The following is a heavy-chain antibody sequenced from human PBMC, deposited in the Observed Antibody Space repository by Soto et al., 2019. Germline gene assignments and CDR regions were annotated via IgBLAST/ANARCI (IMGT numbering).Heavy chain of an antibody. CDR2: IYYSGST. J-gene: IGHJ4*02. V-gene: IGHV4-59*08. Sequence: ETLSLTCTVSGGSISSYYWSWIRQPPGKGLEWIGYIYYSGSTNYNPSLKSRVTISVDTSKNQFSLKLSSVTAADTAVYYCARLADYYGSGSYYRPPDYWGQGTLVTVSS. CDR3: ARLADYYGSGSYYRPPDY. CDR1: GGSISSYY. D-gene: IGHD3-10*01.